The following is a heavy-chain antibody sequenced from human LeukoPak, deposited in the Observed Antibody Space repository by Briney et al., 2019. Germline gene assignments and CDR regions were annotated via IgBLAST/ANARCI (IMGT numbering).Heavy chain of an antibody. D-gene: IGHD3-22*01. Sequence: GASVKVSCKASGYIFTNYAINWVRRAPGQGLEWMGWINTNTGKPTYAQGFTGRFVFSLDTSVSTAYLQISGLKAQDTAFYYCAREKYYDTSASTNFDYWGQGTLVTVSS. CDR3: AREKYYDTSASTNFDY. CDR2: INTNTGKP. J-gene: IGHJ4*02. V-gene: IGHV7-4-1*02. CDR1: GYIFTNYA.